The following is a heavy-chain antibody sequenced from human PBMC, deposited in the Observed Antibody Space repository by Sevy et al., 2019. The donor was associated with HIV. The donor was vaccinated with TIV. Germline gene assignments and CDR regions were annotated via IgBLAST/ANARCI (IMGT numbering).Heavy chain of an antibody. CDR3: ASAPFTYHYDSSGWADH. D-gene: IGHD3-22*01. V-gene: IGHV3-30*04. J-gene: IGHJ4*02. CDR2: ISYDGSNK. Sequence: GGSLRLSCAASGFTFSSYAMHWVRQAPGKGLEWVAVISYDGSNKYYADSVKGRFTISRDNSKNTLYLQMNSLRAEDTAVYYCASAPFTYHYDSSGWADHWGQGTLVTVSS. CDR1: GFTFSSYA.